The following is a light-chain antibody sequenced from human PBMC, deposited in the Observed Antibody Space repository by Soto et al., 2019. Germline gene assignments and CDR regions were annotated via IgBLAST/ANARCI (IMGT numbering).Light chain of an antibody. CDR2: GAS. V-gene: IGKV3-15*01. CDR3: QHYNNCPYT. J-gene: IGKJ2*01. CDR1: QTGSSH. Sequence: VMTQSPATLSVSPGERATLSCRASQTGSSHLAWYQQKPGQAPRLLIYGASTRATDVPARFSGSGSGTEFTLAISRLQSEDFAVYYCQHYNNCPYTFGQGTKLEI.